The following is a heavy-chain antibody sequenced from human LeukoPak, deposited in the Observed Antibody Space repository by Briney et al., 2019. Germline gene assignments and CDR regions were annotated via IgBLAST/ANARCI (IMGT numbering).Heavy chain of an antibody. D-gene: IGHD3-3*01. Sequence: SVKVSCKASGYTFTGYYMHWVRQAPGQGLEWMGRINPNSGGTNYAQKFQGRVTMIRDTSISTAYMELSRLRSDDTAVYYCARAARITIFGVVRYYFDYWGQGTLVTVSS. CDR1: GYTFTGYY. CDR2: INPNSGGT. V-gene: IGHV1-2*06. J-gene: IGHJ4*02. CDR3: ARAARITIFGVVRYYFDY.